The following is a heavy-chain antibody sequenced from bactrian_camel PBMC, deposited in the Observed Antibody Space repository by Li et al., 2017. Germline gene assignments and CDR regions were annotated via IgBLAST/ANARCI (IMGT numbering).Heavy chain of an antibody. D-gene: IGHD5*01. CDR2: RYSGSSAT. CDR3: AADPAPTMGWVAFALY. V-gene: IGHV3S1*01. CDR1: GLKYRYC. Sequence: HVQLVESGGGSVQPGGSLRLSCTVIGLKYRYCMGWFRQAPGKEREGVASRYSGSSATWYANSVKGRFTISRDNAKNTLYLQMNSLKPEDTGMYYCAADPAPTMGWVAFALYWGQGTQVTVST. J-gene: IGHJ4*01.